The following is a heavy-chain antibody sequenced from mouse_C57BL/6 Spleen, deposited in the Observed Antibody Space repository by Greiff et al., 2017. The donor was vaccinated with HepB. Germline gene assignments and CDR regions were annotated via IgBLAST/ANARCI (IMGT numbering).Heavy chain of an antibody. Sequence: QVQLKESGPGLVQPSQCLSITCTVSGFSLTSYGVHWVRQSPGKGLEWLGVIWRGGSTDYNAAFMSRLCITKDNSKSQGFFKMNSLQADDTALYYCAKNQADYYGSSSWYFDVWGTGTTVTVSS. CDR3: AKNQADYYGSSSWYFDV. CDR2: IWRGGST. V-gene: IGHV2-5*01. CDR1: GFSLTSYG. J-gene: IGHJ1*03. D-gene: IGHD1-1*01.